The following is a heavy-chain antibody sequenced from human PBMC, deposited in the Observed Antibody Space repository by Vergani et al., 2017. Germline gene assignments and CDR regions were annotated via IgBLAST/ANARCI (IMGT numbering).Heavy chain of an antibody. D-gene: IGHD6-13*01. J-gene: IGHJ4*02. CDR2: ISSSSSII. CDR1: GFTFSSYN. CDR3: ARGPVEYSSSWYPEY. Sequence: EVQLVESGGGLVQPGGSLRLSCAASGFTFSSYNMNWVRQAPGKGLEWVSYISSSSSIIYYADSVRGRFTISRDNAKNSLYLQMSSLRDEDTALYYCARGPVEYSSSWYPEYWGQGTLVTVSS. V-gene: IGHV3-48*02.